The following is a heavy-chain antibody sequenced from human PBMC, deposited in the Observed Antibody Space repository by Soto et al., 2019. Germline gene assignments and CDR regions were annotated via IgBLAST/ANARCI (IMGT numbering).Heavy chain of an antibody. D-gene: IGHD1-26*01. CDR2: ISYDGSNK. CDR1: GFTFSSYG. Sequence: PGGSLRLSCAASGFTFSSYGMHWVRQAPGKGLEWVAVISYDGSNKYYADSVKGRFTISRDNSKNTLYLQMNSLRAEDTAVYYCAKQPVGIVGATSRYYYYGMDVWGQGTTVTVSS. CDR3: AKQPVGIVGATSRYYYYGMDV. V-gene: IGHV3-30*18. J-gene: IGHJ6*02.